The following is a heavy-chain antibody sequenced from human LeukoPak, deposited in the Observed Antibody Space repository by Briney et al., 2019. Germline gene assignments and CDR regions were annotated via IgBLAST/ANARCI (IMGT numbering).Heavy chain of an antibody. J-gene: IGHJ4*02. CDR1: GFTFSSYA. CDR3: AKDTSSGYYGDYFDY. D-gene: IGHD3-22*01. Sequence: GGSLRLSCAASGFTFSSYAMSWVRQAPGKGLEWVSGISGSGDNTYYADSVKGRFTISRDNSKNTLYLQMNSLRADGTAVYYCAKDTSSGYYGDYFDYWGQGTLVTVSS. CDR2: ISGSGDNT. V-gene: IGHV3-23*01.